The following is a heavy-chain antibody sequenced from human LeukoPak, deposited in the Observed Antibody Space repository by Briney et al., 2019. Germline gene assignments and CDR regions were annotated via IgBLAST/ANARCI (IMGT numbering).Heavy chain of an antibody. J-gene: IGHJ4*02. V-gene: IGHV1-2*02. CDR2: INPKNAAT. CDR3: ARGGYQLPLYYFDY. Sequence: ASVKVSCKASGYTFTGHYIHWVRQAPGQGLEWMGWINPKNAATNYAQKFQGRVTMTRDTSTGTVYMEVNALRSDDTAVYYCARGGYQLPLYYFDYWGQGTLVTVSS. CDR1: GYTFTGHY. D-gene: IGHD2-2*01.